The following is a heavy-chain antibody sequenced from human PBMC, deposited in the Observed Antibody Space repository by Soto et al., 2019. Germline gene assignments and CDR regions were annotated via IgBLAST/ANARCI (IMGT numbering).Heavy chain of an antibody. J-gene: IGHJ4*02. CDR2: IYSSGSFI. CDR1: GFIFRTYC. V-gene: IGHV3-21*01. D-gene: IGHD3-10*01. CDR3: GRAIGRGIIRD. Sequence: EVQLVESGGGLVKPGGSLRLSCTASGFIFRTYCMTWVRQAPGKGLEWVSSIYSSGSFIYYADSVKGRFTISRDDAKNSLFLQMNSLSAEDAAVYYCGRAIGRGIIRDWGQGTLVTVSS.